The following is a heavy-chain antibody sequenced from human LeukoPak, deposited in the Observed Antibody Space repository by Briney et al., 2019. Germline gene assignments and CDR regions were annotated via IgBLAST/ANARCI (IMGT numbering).Heavy chain of an antibody. D-gene: IGHD3-9*01. Sequence: GASVTVSCKASGGTFSSYAISWVRQAPGQGLEWMGGIIPIFGTANYAQKFQGRVTITADKSTSTAYMELSSLRSEDTAVYYCASRSPPGNFDWLRNWFDPWGQGTLVTVSS. V-gene: IGHV1-69*06. CDR3: ASRSPPGNFDWLRNWFDP. J-gene: IGHJ5*02. CDR1: GGTFSSYA. CDR2: IIPIFGTA.